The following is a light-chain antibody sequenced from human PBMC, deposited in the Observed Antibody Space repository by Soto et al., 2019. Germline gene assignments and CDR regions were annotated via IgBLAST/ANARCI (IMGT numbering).Light chain of an antibody. CDR3: QQHYSYPRT. J-gene: IGKJ1*01. Sequence: AIRMTQSPSSLSASTGDRVTITCRASQGISSYLAWYQQKPGKAPKLLIYAAYNLQSGVPSRFSGSGSGTDFTLTNSCLQSEAFATYYCQQHYSYPRTFGQGTKVEIK. CDR2: AAY. V-gene: IGKV1-8*01. CDR1: QGISSY.